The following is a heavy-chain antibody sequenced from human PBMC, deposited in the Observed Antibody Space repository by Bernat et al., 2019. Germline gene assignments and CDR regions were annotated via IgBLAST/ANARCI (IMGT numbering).Heavy chain of an antibody. CDR3: ARSGSGSYYVVSYNWFDP. V-gene: IGHV4-39*01. CDR2: IYYSGST. Sequence: QLQLQESGPGLVKPSETLSLTCTVSGGSISSSSYYWGWIRQPPGKGLEWIGSIYYSGSTYYNPSLKSRVTISVDTSKNQFSLKLSSVTAADTAVYYCARSGSGSYYVVSYNWFDPWGQGTLVTVSS. CDR1: GGSISSSSYY. J-gene: IGHJ5*02. D-gene: IGHD3-10*01.